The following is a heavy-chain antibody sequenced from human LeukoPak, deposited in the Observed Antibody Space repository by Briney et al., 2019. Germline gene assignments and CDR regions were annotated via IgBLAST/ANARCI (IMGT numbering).Heavy chain of an antibody. CDR1: GGSINSGSCK. Sequence: SQTLSLTCTVSGGSINSGSCKWSWIRQPPGKGLEWIGYIYHSGSTYYNPSLKSRVTISEDRSKKQFSLKLSSVTAADTAVYYCARVFRITKAFDIWGQGTMVTVS. CDR2: IYHSGST. D-gene: IGHD1-1*01. V-gene: IGHV4-30-2*01. J-gene: IGHJ3*02. CDR3: ARVFRITKAFDI.